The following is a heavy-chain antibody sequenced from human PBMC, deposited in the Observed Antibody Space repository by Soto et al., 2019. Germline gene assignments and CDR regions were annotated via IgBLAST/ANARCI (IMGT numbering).Heavy chain of an antibody. CDR2: IGSGSGPT. D-gene: IGHD3-10*01. V-gene: IGHV3-48*01. CDR3: ARGLWGSNHYDLESYYSRADY. Sequence: EVQVLESGGGLVQPGGSLRLSCAVSGFPFSTSSMNWVRQAPGKGLEWVSYIGSGSGPTYYADSVKGLFTISRDYAKKSLYRQMDSLRAEDTALYYCARGLWGSNHYDLESYYSRADYWGQGTRVTVSS. CDR1: GFPFSTSS. J-gene: IGHJ4*02.